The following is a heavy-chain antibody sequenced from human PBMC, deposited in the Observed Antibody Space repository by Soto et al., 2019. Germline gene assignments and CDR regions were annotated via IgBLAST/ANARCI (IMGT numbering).Heavy chain of an antibody. CDR2: ISTYNGNT. CDR3: ARGPTDYYDNSGDYFLDY. J-gene: IGHJ4*02. CDR1: GYTFTTYG. D-gene: IGHD3-22*01. Sequence: QVQLVQSGAEVKKPGASVKVSCKASGYTFTTYGMSWVRQAPGQGLDWMGWISTYNGNTKYAEKLQGRVTMTTDTTTSTAYMELRSLRSDDTAVYYCARGPTDYYDNSGDYFLDYLGQGTLVTVSS. V-gene: IGHV1-18*01.